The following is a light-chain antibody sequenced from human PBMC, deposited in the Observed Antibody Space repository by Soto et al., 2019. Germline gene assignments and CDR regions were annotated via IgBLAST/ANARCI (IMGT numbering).Light chain of an antibody. J-gene: IGKJ2*01. Sequence: IVLTQFPATLSVSPGERATLSCRAGDSIGTNVAWYQHKPGQSPRLLIYNASTRPPGVAARFSGSGSGTEFTLTISSLQPEDFAVYYWQHYNSWPVYTFVQGTKLAIK. CDR2: NAS. CDR3: QHYNSWPVYT. CDR1: DSIGTN. V-gene: IGKV3-15*01.